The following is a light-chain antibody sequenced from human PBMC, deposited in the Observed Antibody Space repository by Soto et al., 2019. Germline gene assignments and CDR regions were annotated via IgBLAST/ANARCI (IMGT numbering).Light chain of an antibody. CDR2: GNN. V-gene: IGLV1-40*01. J-gene: IGLJ1*01. CDR1: SSNIGVGYD. Sequence: QSVLTQPPSVSGAPGQSVTISCTGSSSNIGVGYDVHWYQHIPGTAPKLLIYGNNNRPSGVPDRFSGSKSVTSASLAITGLQAEDEADYYCQSYESRPSGYVFGTGTQLTVL. CDR3: QSYESRPSGYV.